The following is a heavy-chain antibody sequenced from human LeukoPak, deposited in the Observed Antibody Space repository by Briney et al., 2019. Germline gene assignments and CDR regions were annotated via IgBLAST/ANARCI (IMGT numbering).Heavy chain of an antibody. CDR1: GGSISSSSYY. J-gene: IGHJ4*02. CDR2: IYYSGST. D-gene: IGHD3-3*01. V-gene: IGHV4-39*01. Sequence: SETLSLTCTVSGGSISSSSYYWGWIRQPPGKGLEWIGSIYYSGSTYYNPSLKSRVTISVDTSKNQFSLKLSSVTAADTAVYYCARHPDVLRFLEWFSLYYFDYWGQGTLVTVSS. CDR3: ARHPDVLRFLEWFSLYYFDY.